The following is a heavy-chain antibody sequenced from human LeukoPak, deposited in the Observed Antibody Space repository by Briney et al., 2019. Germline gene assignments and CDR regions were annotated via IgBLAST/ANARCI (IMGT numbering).Heavy chain of an antibody. CDR3: ALTRDGYTQ. J-gene: IGHJ4*02. CDR1: GFTFSNYG. V-gene: IGHV3-30*02. Sequence: GGSLRLSCAASGFTFSNYGMHWVRQAPGKGLEWVTFIRHDGSHKSYADSVKGRFTISRDNSKNTLYLQMNNLRAEDTAVYYCALTRDGYTQWGQGSLVTVSS. CDR2: IRHDGSHK. D-gene: IGHD5-24*01.